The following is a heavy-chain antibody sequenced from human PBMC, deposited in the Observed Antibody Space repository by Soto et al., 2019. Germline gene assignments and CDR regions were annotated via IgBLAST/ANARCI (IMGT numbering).Heavy chain of an antibody. CDR2: ISYDGSNK. Sequence: GGSLRLSCAASGFTFSSYGMHWVRQAPGKGLEWVAVISYDGSNKYYADSVKGRFTISRDNSKNTLYLEMNSLRAEDTAVYHCARARDYYGAGYDYWGQGILVTVSS. CDR3: ARARDYYGAGYDY. J-gene: IGHJ4*02. D-gene: IGHD3-10*01. CDR1: GFTFSSYG. V-gene: IGHV3-30*03.